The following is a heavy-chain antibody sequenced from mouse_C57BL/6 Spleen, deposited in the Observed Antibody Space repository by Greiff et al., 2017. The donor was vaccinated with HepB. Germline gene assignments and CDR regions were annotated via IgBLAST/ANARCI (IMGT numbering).Heavy chain of an antibody. CDR3: ARGDYYGSRSWFAY. D-gene: IGHD1-1*01. Sequence: EVKLMESGPGLVKPSQSLSLTCSVTGYSITSGYYWNWLRQFPGNKLEWMGYISYDGSNNYNPSLKNRISITRDTSKNQFFLKLNSVTTEDTATYYCARGDYYGSRSWFAYWGQGTLVTVSA. J-gene: IGHJ3*01. V-gene: IGHV3-6*01. CDR2: ISYDGSN. CDR1: GYSITSGYY.